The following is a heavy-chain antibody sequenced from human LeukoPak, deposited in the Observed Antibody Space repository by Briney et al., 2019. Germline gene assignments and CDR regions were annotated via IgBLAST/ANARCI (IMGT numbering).Heavy chain of an antibody. CDR2: ISGSGGST. CDR1: GFIFNSYA. Sequence: GGSLRLSCAASGFIFNSYAITWVRQAPGKGLEWVSAISGSGGSTYYADSVKGRFTISRDNSKNTLYLQMNSLRAEDTAIYYCAKEGVAAAEGDYWGQGTLVTVSS. J-gene: IGHJ4*02. CDR3: AKEGVAAAEGDY. D-gene: IGHD6-13*01. V-gene: IGHV3-23*01.